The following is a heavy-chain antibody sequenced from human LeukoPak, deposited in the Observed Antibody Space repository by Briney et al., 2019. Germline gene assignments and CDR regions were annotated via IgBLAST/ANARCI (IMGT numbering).Heavy chain of an antibody. Sequence: SVKVSCKASGGTFSSYAISWVRQAPGQGLEWMGGIIPIFGTANYAQKFQGRVTITADESTSTAYMELSSLRSEDTAVYYCAGEVAFVVVPAAATYYFDYWGQGTLVTVSS. CDR3: AGEVAFVVVPAAATYYFDY. D-gene: IGHD2-2*01. V-gene: IGHV1-69*13. CDR1: GGTFSSYA. CDR2: IIPIFGTA. J-gene: IGHJ4*02.